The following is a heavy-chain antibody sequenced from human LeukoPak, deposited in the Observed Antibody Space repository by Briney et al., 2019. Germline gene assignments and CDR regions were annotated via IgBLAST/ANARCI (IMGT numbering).Heavy chain of an antibody. Sequence: GGSLRLSCTASGFTFSSYAMNWVRQAPGKGLEWVSSIFPSGGEIHYADSVRGRFTISRDNSKSTLSLQMDSLRAEDTAIYYCATYRQVLLPFESWGQGTLVTVSS. V-gene: IGHV3-23*01. D-gene: IGHD2-8*02. CDR1: GFTFSSYA. J-gene: IGHJ4*02. CDR2: IFPSGGEI. CDR3: ATYRQVLLPFES.